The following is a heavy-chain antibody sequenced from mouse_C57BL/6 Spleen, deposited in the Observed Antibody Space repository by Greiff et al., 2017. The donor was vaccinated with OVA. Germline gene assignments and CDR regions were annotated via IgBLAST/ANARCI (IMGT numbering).Heavy chain of an antibody. CDR2: ISDGGSYT. V-gene: IGHV5-4*01. CDR1: GFTFSSYA. Sequence: VQLKESGGGLVKPGGSLKLSCAASGFTFSSYAMSWVRQTPEKRLEWVATISDGGSYTYYPDNVKGRFTISRDNAKNNLYLQMSHLKSEDTAMYDCARDLGTGGYFDDWGQGTTLTVSS. CDR3: ARDLGTGGYFDD. D-gene: IGHD4-1*01. J-gene: IGHJ2*01.